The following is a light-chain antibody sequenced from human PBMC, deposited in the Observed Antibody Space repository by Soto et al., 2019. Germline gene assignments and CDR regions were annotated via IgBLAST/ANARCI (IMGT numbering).Light chain of an antibody. V-gene: IGLV4-69*01. J-gene: IGLJ2*01. Sequence: QLVLTQSPSASASLGASVKLTCTLSSGHSSYAIAWHQQQPDKGPRYLMKLKSDGSHNKGDGIPDRFSGSSSGAERYLTISSLQSEDEADYYCQTWGTGIVVFGGGTKVTVL. CDR2: LKSDGSH. CDR3: QTWGTGIVV. CDR1: SGHSSYA.